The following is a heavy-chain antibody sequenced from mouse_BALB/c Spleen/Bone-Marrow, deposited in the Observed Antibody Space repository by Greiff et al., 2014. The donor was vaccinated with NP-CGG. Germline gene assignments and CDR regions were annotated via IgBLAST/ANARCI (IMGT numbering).Heavy chain of an antibody. D-gene: IGHD2-14*01. CDR3: ATYYRYDRRFAY. Sequence: EVQLVESGAELVKLGASVKLSCTASGFNIKDTYMHWVKQRPEQGLEWIGRIDPANGNTKYDLKFQGKATITADTPSNTAYLQLSSLTSEDTAVYYCATYYRYDRRFAYWDQGTLVTVSP. CDR1: GFNIKDTY. V-gene: IGHV14-3*02. J-gene: IGHJ3*01. CDR2: IDPANGNT.